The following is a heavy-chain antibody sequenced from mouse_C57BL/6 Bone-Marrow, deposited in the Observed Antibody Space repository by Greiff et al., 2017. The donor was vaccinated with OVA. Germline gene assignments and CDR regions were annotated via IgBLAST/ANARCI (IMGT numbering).Heavy chain of an antibody. CDR2: IDPENGDT. CDR3: TTGPNDYPYAMDY. CDR1: GFNIKDDY. Sequence: VQLQQSGAELVRPGASVKLSCTASGFNIKDDYMHWVKQRPEQGLEWIGWIDPENGDTEYASKFQGKATITADTSSNTAYLQLSSLTSEDTAVYYCTTGPNDYPYAMDYWGQGTSVTVSS. D-gene: IGHD2-4*01. J-gene: IGHJ4*01. V-gene: IGHV14-4*01.